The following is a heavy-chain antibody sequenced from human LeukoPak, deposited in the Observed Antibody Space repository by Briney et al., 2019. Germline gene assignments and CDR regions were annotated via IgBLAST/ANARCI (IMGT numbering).Heavy chain of an antibody. V-gene: IGHV4-34*01. CDR3: ARDVSRTLDY. D-gene: IGHD1-14*01. CDR1: GGSFSGYY. CDR2: INHSGST. J-gene: IGHJ4*02. Sequence: SETLSLTCAVYGGSFSGYYWSWIRQPPGKGLEWIGEINHSGSTNYNPSLKSRVTISVDTSKNQFSLKLSSVTAADTAVYYCARDVSRTLDYWGQGTLVTVSS.